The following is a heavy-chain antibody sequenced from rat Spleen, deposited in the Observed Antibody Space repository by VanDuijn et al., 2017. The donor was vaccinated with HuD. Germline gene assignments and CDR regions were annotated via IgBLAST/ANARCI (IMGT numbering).Heavy chain of an antibody. CDR1: GFTFSDYN. Sequence: EVQLVESGGGLVQPGRSLKLSCAASGFTFSDYNMAWVRQAPEKGLDWVATIIYDGSRTYYQDSVKGRFTVSRDNAKNILYLQMDSLRSEDTATYYCTIRDGGFPGWGQGTLVTVSS. D-gene: IGHD1-11*01. V-gene: IGHV5S10*01. J-gene: IGHJ3*01. CDR2: IIYDGSRT. CDR3: TIRDGGFPG.